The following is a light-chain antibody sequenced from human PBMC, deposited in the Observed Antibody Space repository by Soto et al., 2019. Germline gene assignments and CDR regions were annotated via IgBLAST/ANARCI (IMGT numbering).Light chain of an antibody. CDR1: QSLSSSY. Sequence: EFVLTQSPGTLSLSPGERAALSCRASQSLSSSYLAWYQQKPGQAPRLLIYGASSRATGIPDRFSGSGSGTDFTLTISRLEPEDFAVYYCQQYGSSLPLTFGQGTKVDIK. V-gene: IGKV3-20*01. J-gene: IGKJ1*01. CDR2: GAS. CDR3: QQYGSSLPLT.